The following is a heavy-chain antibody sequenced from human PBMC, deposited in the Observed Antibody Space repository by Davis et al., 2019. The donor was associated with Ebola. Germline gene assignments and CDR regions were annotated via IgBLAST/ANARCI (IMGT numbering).Heavy chain of an antibody. CDR1: GFTFSGSA. J-gene: IGHJ1*01. V-gene: IGHV3-73*01. CDR3: TSRIIAVAGTGVQH. Sequence: LSLTCAASGFTFSGSAMHWVRQASGKGLEWVGRIRSKANSYATAYAASVKGRFTISRDDSKNTAYLQMNSLKTEDTAVYYCTSRIIAVAGTGVQHWGQGTLVTVSS. D-gene: IGHD6-19*01. CDR2: IRSKANSYAT.